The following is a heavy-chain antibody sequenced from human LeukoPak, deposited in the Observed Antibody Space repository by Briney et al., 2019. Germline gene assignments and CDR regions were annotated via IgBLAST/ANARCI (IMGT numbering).Heavy chain of an antibody. CDR2: IIPIFGTA. CDR3: ARAYNWNYAFDY. Sequence: GASVKVSCKASGGTFSSYAISWVRQAPGQGLEWMGGIIPIFGTANYAQKFQGRVTITADKSTSTAYMELSSLRSEDTAVYYCARAYNWNYAFDYWGQGTLVTVSS. V-gene: IGHV1-69*06. D-gene: IGHD1-7*01. CDR1: GGTFSSYA. J-gene: IGHJ4*02.